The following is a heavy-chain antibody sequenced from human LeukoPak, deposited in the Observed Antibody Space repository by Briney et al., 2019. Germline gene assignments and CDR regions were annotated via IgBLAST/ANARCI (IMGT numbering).Heavy chain of an antibody. CDR2: ISTYNGNT. CDR1: GNSLPTYG. V-gene: IGHV1-18*01. D-gene: IGHD2-2*01. Sequence: ASVKVSCKASGNSLPTYGITWVRQAPGQGLEWMGWISTYNGNTQYGQNFQGRVSMTRATSTNTAYLELRGLRSNDTAVYFCARPAKGAYYYYYMDVWGKGTTVTVS. CDR3: ARPAKGAYYYYYMDV. J-gene: IGHJ6*03.